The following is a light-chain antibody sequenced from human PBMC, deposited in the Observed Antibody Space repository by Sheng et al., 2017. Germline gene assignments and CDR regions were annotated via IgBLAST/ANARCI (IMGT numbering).Light chain of an antibody. CDR3: QQTYSAPRT. CDR2: GAS. J-gene: IGKJ1*01. V-gene: IGKV1-39*01. Sequence: DIQVTQSPSSLSASVGDRVTITCRASQSIISNVNWYQQRPGKAPNLLIYGASILQSGVPSRFSGSGSGTDFTLTISSLQPEDFATYYCQQTYSAPRTFGQGTKVEIK. CDR1: QSIISN.